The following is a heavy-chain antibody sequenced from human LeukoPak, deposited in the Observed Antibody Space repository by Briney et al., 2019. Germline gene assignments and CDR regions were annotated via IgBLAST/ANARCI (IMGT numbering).Heavy chain of an antibody. CDR3: ATNVDSSAD. Sequence: QPGGSLRLSCAASGFTFSSYWMNWVRQAPGKGLEWVAIMKQDGSEKYYVDSVKGRFTISRDNAKNSLYLQMNSLKTEDTAVYYCATNVDSSADWGQGTLVTVSS. CDR2: MKQDGSEK. D-gene: IGHD6-6*01. J-gene: IGHJ4*02. V-gene: IGHV3-7*01. CDR1: GFTFSSYW.